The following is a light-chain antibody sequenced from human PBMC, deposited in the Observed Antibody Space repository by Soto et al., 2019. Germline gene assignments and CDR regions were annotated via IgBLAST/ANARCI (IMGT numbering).Light chain of an antibody. V-gene: IGLV2-23*01. CDR3: CSYAGSSTLV. J-gene: IGLJ2*01. Sequence: QSALTQPASVSGSPGQSITISCTGTSSDVGSYNLVSWYQQHPGKALKLMIYEGSKRPSGVSYRFSGSKSGNTASLTISGLQAEDEADYYCCSYAGSSTLVFGGGTKLTVL. CDR2: EGS. CDR1: SSDVGSYNL.